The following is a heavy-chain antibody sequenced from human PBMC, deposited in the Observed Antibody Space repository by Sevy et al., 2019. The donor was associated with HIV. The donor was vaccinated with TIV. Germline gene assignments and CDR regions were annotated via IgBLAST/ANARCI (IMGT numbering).Heavy chain of an antibody. Sequence: SETLSLTCTVSGGSISSGGYYWSWIRQHPGKGREWIGYIYYSGSTYYNPSLKSRVTISVDTSKNQFSLKLSSVTAADTAVYYCAGVRGGIAARSWYFDLWGRGTLVTVSS. V-gene: IGHV4-31*03. CDR2: IYYSGST. CDR3: AGVRGGIAARSWYFDL. CDR1: GGSISSGGYY. J-gene: IGHJ2*01. D-gene: IGHD6-6*01.